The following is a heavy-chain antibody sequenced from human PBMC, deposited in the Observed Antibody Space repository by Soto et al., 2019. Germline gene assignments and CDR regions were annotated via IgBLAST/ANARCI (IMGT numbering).Heavy chain of an antibody. CDR3: ARVTLPSTLFGVGRDWYFDL. D-gene: IGHD3-3*01. J-gene: IGHJ2*01. V-gene: IGHV4-59*01. Sequence: QVQLQESGPGLVKPSETLSLTCTISGVSISTYYWSWIRQPPGKGLEWIGYIYDNGITNYNPSLKSRVAMSIDTSKNQFSLKLTSVTTADTAVYYCARVTLPSTLFGVGRDWYFDLWGRGTLVTVSS. CDR1: GVSISTYY. CDR2: IYDNGIT.